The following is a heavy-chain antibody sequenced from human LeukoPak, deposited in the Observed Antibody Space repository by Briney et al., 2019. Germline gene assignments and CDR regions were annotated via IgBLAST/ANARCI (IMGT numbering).Heavy chain of an antibody. CDR1: GYTFTGYY. CDR2: INPNSGGT. D-gene: IGHD3-22*01. V-gene: IGHV1-2*02. Sequence: ASVKVSCKASGYTFTGYYMHWVRQAPGQGLEWMGWINPNSGGTNYAQKFQGRVTMTRDTSISTAYMELSRLRSDDTAVYYCAGGLYYYDSSGYYYVVEYFQHWGHGTLVTVSS. J-gene: IGHJ1*01. CDR3: AGGLYYYDSSGYYYVVEYFQH.